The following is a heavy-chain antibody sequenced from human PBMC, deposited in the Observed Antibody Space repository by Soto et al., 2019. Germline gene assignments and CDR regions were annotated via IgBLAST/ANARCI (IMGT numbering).Heavy chain of an antibody. CDR1: GCSISSGCYY. D-gene: IGHD3-16*01. Sequence: SETLFLTCTFSGCSISSGCYYWSWIRQHPGKGLEWIGYIYYSGSTYYNPSLKSRVTISVDTSKNQFSLKLSSVTAADTAVYYCARDHNDYYYYGMDVWGQGTTVTVSS. J-gene: IGHJ6*02. CDR3: ARDHNDYYYYGMDV. V-gene: IGHV4-31*03. CDR2: IYYSGST.